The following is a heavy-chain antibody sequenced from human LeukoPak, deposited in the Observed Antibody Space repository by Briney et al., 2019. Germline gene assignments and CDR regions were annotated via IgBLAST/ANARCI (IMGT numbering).Heavy chain of an antibody. J-gene: IGHJ5*02. Sequence: GSLRLSCAASGFIFTSYWMSWVRQSPGKGLEWIGEINHSGSTNYNPSLKSRVTISVDTSKNQFSLKLSSVTAADTAVYYCARNYDWFDPWGQGTLVTVSS. V-gene: IGHV4-4*02. CDR2: INHSGST. CDR3: ARNYDWFDP. D-gene: IGHD1-7*01. CDR1: GFIFTSYW.